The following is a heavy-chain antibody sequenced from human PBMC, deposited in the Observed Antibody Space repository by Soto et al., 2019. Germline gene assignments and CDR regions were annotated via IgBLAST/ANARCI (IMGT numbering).Heavy chain of an antibody. CDR2: ISSSSSYI. CDR3: AGGMVYSQVGGADY. CDR1: GFTFSSYS. J-gene: IGHJ4*02. D-gene: IGHD2-8*01. V-gene: IGHV3-21*01. Sequence: EVQLVESGGGLVKPGGSLRLSCAASGFTFSSYSMNWVRQAPGKGLEWVSSISSSSSYIYYADSVKGRFTISRDNAKNSLYLQMNSLRAEDTAVYYCAGGMVYSQVGGADYWGQGTLVTVSS.